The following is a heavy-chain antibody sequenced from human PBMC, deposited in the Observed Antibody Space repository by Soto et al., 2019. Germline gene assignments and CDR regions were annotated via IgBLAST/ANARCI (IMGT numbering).Heavy chain of an antibody. V-gene: IGHV1-69*13. J-gene: IGHJ6*02. Sequence: GASVKVSCKASGGTFSSYAISWVRQAPGQGLEWMGGIIPIFGTANYAQKFQGRVTITADESTSTAYMELSSLRSEDTAVYYCGGFWSGPIYYYYGMDVWGQGTTVTVSS. D-gene: IGHD3-3*01. CDR2: IIPIFGTA. CDR1: GGTFSSYA. CDR3: GGFWSGPIYYYYGMDV.